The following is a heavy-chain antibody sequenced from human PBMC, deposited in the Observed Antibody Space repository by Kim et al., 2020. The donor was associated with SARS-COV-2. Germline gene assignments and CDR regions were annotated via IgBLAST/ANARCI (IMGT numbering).Heavy chain of an antibody. D-gene: IGHD3-9*01. Sequence: SETLSLTCAVYGGSFSGYYWTWIRQPPGEGLEWIADINHSGSTNYNPSLKSRLTVSVDRSKNQFSLKLSSVTAADSAMYYCTRKDYNVLTGSLISFYWGQGTLVTVSS. CDR2: INHSGST. CDR3: TRKDYNVLTGSLISFY. V-gene: IGHV4-34*01. J-gene: IGHJ4*02. CDR1: GGSFSGYY.